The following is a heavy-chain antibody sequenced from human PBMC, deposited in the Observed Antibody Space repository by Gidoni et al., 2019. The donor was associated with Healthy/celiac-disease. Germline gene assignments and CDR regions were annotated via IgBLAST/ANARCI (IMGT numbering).Heavy chain of an antibody. CDR2: ISSSSSTI. J-gene: IGHJ6*02. V-gene: IGHV3-48*02. CDR1: GFTFSSYS. Sequence: EVQLVESGGGLVQPGGSLRLSCAASGFTFSSYSMNWVRQAPGKGLEWVSYISSSSSTIYYADSVKGRFTISRDNAKNSLYLQMNSLRDEDTAVYYCARDSGSSGWYYYGMDVWGQGTTVTVSS. CDR3: ARDSGSSGWYYYGMDV. D-gene: IGHD6-19*01.